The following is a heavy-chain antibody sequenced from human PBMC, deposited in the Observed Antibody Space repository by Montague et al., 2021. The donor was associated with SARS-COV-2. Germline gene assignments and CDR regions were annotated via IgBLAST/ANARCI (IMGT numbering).Heavy chain of an antibody. D-gene: IGHD4-11*01. J-gene: IGHJ5*02. CDR1: GGSISSGGYY. CDR3: ARVNTVRVYWFDP. Sequence: TLSLTCTVSGGSISSGGYYWSRIRQHPGKGLEWIGYIYYNGSTYYNPSLKSRVTISVDTSKNQFSLKLSSVTAADTAVYYCARVNTVRVYWFDPWGQGTLVTVSS. CDR2: IYYNGST. V-gene: IGHV4-31*03.